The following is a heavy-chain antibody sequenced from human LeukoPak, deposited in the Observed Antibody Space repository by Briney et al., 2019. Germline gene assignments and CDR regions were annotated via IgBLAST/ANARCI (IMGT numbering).Heavy chain of an antibody. D-gene: IGHD6-13*01. CDR3: ARVAAAGTPMGAFDI. CDR1: GYTFTGYY. V-gene: IGHV1-2*02. Sequence: EASEKVFCKASGYTFTGYYMHWVQQAPGQGLEWMGWINPNSGGTNYAQKFQGRVTMTRDTSISTAYMELSRLRSDDTAVYYCARVAAAGTPMGAFDIWGQGTMVTVSS. CDR2: INPNSGGT. J-gene: IGHJ3*02.